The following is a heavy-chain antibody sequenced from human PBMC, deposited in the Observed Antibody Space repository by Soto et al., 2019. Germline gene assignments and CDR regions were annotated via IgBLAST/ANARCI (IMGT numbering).Heavy chain of an antibody. D-gene: IGHD3-10*01. CDR1: GDSINRYS. V-gene: IGHV4-59*01. CDR3: AGDFGSGSYRFDH. Sequence: SETLYLTCTVSGDSINRYSWSWIRQPPGKGLEWIGYIYYSGSTTYNPSLKNRLTMSIDTSKNRFSLKLSSVTAADTAVYYCAGDFGSGSYRFDHWGQGALVTVSS. CDR2: IYYSGST. J-gene: IGHJ4*02.